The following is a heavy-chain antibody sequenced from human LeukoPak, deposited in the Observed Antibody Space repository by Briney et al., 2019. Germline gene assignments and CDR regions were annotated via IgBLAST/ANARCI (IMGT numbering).Heavy chain of an antibody. CDR1: GGTFSSYA. J-gene: IGHJ6*02. CDR2: IILIFGTA. Sequence: SVKVSCKASGGTFSSYAISWVRQAPGQGLEWMGGIILIFGTANYAQKFQGRVTITADESTSTAYMELSSLRSEDTAVYYCARTNRNSSSWLTPNAYYYYGMDVWGQGTTVTVSS. CDR3: ARTNRNSSSWLTPNAYYYYGMDV. D-gene: IGHD6-13*01. V-gene: IGHV1-69*01.